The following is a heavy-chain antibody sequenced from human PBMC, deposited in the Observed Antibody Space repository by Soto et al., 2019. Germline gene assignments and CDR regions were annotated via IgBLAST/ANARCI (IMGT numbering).Heavy chain of an antibody. CDR2: IRSKAYGGTT. CDR1: GFTFGDYA. D-gene: IGHD5-18*01. J-gene: IGHJ6*02. Sequence: PGGPLRLACPDSGFTFGDYAMSWVRQAPGKGLEWVGFIRSKAYGGTTEYAASVKGRFTISRDDSKSIAYLQMNSLKTEDTAVYYCTSRTAMGPLGYYYYGMDVWGQGTTVTVSS. V-gene: IGHV3-49*04. CDR3: TSRTAMGPLGYYYYGMDV.